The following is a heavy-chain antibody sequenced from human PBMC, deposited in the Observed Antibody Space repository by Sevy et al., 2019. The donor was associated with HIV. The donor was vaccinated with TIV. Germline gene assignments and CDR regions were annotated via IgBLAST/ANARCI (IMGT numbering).Heavy chain of an antibody. CDR2: ISYDGSNK. CDR1: GFTFSSYA. J-gene: IGHJ3*02. V-gene: IGHV3-30-3*01. Sequence: GGSLRLSCAASGFTFSSYAMHWVRQAPGKGLEWVAVISYDGSNKYYADSVKGRFTISRDNSKNTLYLQMNSLRAEDTAVYYCAIEQWLAERRGEGDAFDIWGQGTMVTVSS. CDR3: AIEQWLAERRGEGDAFDI. D-gene: IGHD6-19*01.